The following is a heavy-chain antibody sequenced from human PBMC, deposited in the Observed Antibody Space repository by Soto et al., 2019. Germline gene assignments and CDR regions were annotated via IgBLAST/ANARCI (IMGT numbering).Heavy chain of an antibody. Sequence: QVQLVESGGGLVKPGGSLRLSCAASGFTFSDYYMSWIRQAPGKGLEWVSYISSSSSYTNYADSVKGRFTISRDNAKNSLYLQMNSLRAEDTAVYYCARDRYYGSGSYSYWGQGTLVTVSS. CDR3: ARDRYYGSGSYSY. D-gene: IGHD3-10*01. CDR1: GFTFSDYY. J-gene: IGHJ4*02. V-gene: IGHV3-11*05. CDR2: ISSSSSYT.